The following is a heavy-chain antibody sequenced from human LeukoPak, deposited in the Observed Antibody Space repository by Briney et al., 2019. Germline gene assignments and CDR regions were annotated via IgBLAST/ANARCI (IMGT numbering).Heavy chain of an antibody. CDR1: GFTFSSYA. Sequence: GGSLRLSCAASGFTFSSYAMSGVRQAPGKGLEWVSIISASGGSTYYADSVKGRFTISRDKSKNYLQMNSLRGDDTAIYYCAKDVRVGEYYGSGSYFDYWGQGTLVTVSS. CDR2: ISASGGST. J-gene: IGHJ4*02. CDR3: AKDVRVGEYYGSGSYFDY. V-gene: IGHV3-23*01. D-gene: IGHD3-10*01.